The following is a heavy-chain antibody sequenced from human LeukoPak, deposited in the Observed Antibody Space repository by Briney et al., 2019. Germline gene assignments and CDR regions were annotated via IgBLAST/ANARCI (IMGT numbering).Heavy chain of an antibody. CDR1: GGSISSYY. CDR2: IYTSGST. CDR3: ARERLGYYDRSGLDY. V-gene: IGHV4-4*07. J-gene: IGHJ4*02. D-gene: IGHD3-22*01. Sequence: SETLSLTCTVSGGSISSYYWSWIRQLAGKGLEWIGRIYTSGSTNYNPSLNSRVTMSVDTSKNQFSLKLSSVTAADTAVYYCARERLGYYDRSGLDYWGQGTLVTVSS.